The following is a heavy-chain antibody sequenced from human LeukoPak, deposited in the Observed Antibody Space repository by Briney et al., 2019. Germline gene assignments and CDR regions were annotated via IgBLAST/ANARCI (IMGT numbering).Heavy chain of an antibody. V-gene: IGHV4-59*01. J-gene: IGHJ4*02. CDR3: ARDSSSSRDLDY. CDR1: GGSFSSYY. CDR2: IYYSGST. D-gene: IGHD6-6*01. Sequence: WETLSLTCTVSGGSFSSYYWSWIRHAPGKGLEWIGYIYYSGSTNYNPSLKSRVTISVDTSKNQFYLKLSSVTAADTAVYYCARDSSSSRDLDYWGQGTLDTVSS.